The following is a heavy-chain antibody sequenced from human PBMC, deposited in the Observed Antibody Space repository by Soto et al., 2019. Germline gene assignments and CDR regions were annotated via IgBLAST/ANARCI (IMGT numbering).Heavy chain of an antibody. CDR1: GGSISSYY. CDR3: ARGVDTALVLYFDY. J-gene: IGHJ4*02. CDR2: ISYSGST. V-gene: IGHV4-59*01. Sequence: SETLSLTCTVSGGSISSYYWSWIRQPPGRGLEWIGCISYSGSTNYNPSLKSRVTMSVDTSKNQFSLKVNSVNAADTAVYYCARGVDTALVLYFDYWGQGTLVTVSS. D-gene: IGHD5-18*01.